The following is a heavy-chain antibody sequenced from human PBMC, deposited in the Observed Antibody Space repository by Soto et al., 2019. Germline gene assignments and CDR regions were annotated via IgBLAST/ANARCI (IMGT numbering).Heavy chain of an antibody. CDR1: GFTFSNSG. J-gene: IGHJ6*02. Sequence: EVQLLESGGDLVQPGGSLRLVCAASGFTFSNSGMRWVRQAPGQGLEWVSSIGPSGNTYYSDAVKGRFTISRDISKNTLFVQMDSLRAEDTATYYCAQLLHNSYYTVMDVWGQGTTVTGSS. D-gene: IGHD4-4*01. V-gene: IGHV3-23*01. CDR2: SIGPSGNT. CDR3: AQLLHNSYYTVMDV.